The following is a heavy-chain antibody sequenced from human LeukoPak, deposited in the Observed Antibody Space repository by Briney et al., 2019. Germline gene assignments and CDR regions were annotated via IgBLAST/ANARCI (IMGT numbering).Heavy chain of an antibody. J-gene: IGHJ4*02. Sequence: PGGSLRPSCAASGFTFSSYGMHWVRQAPGKGLEWVAVIPYDGSNKYYADSVKGRFTISRDNSKNTLYLQMNSLRAEDTAVYYCAKVLLRLGELSPFDYWGQGTLVTVSS. V-gene: IGHV3-30*18. CDR1: GFTFSSYG. CDR3: AKVLLRLGELSPFDY. CDR2: IPYDGSNK. D-gene: IGHD3-16*02.